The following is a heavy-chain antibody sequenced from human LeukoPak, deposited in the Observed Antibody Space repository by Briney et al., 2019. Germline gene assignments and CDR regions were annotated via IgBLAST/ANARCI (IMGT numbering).Heavy chain of an antibody. J-gene: IGHJ4*02. CDR2: IIPIFGTA. V-gene: IGHV1-69*13. Sequence: SVKVSCKASGGTFSSYAISWVRQAPGQGLEWMGGIIPIFGTANYAQKFQGRVTITADESTSTAYMELSSLRSEDTAVYYCADTDCSSTSCLDYWVQGTLVTVSS. CDR1: GGTFSSYA. CDR3: ADTDCSSTSCLDY. D-gene: IGHD2-2*01.